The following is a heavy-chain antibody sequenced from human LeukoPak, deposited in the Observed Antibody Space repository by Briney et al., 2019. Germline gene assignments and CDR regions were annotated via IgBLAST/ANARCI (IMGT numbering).Heavy chain of an antibody. CDR1: GYTFTSYD. CDR2: MNPNSGNT. CDR3: ARAEWTNWFDP. Sequence: ASVKVSCKASGYTFTSYDIKWVRQATGQGLEWMGWMNPNSGNTGYAQKFQGRVTITRNTSISTAYMELSSLRSEDTAVYYCARAEWTNWFDPWGQGTLVTVSS. J-gene: IGHJ5*02. D-gene: IGHD2-8*01. V-gene: IGHV1-8*03.